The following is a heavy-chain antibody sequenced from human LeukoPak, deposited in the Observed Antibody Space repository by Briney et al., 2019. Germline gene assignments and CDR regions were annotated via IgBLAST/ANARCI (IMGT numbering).Heavy chain of an antibody. J-gene: IGHJ4*02. CDR2: IYPGDSDT. V-gene: IGHV5-51*01. CDR1: GYSFTSYW. Sequence: GESLKISCKGSGYSFTSYWIGWVRQMPGKGLEWMGIIYPGDSDTRYSPSFQGQVTISADKSISTAYLQWSSLKASDTAMYYCARPPYSGSYYEDYYFDYWGQGTLVTVSS. CDR3: ARPPYSGSYYEDYYFDY. D-gene: IGHD1-26*01.